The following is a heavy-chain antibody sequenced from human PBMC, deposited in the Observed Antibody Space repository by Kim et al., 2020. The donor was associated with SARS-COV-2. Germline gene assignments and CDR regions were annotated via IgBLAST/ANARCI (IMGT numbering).Heavy chain of an antibody. Sequence: ASVKVSCKASGYTFTSYGISWVRQAPGQGLEWMGWISAYNGNTNYAQKLQGRVTMTTDTSTSTAYMELRSLRSDDTAVYYCARWAWGRLKYGMDVWGQGTTVTVSS. CDR2: ISAYNGNT. D-gene: IGHD3-16*01. CDR3: ARWAWGRLKYGMDV. CDR1: GYTFTSYG. J-gene: IGHJ6*02. V-gene: IGHV1-18*04.